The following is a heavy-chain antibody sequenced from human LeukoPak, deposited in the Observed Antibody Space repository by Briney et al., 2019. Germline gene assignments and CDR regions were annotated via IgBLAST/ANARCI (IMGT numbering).Heavy chain of an antibody. D-gene: IGHD6-25*01. CDR3: ARASYCSDGSCYSDY. J-gene: IGHJ4*02. CDR1: GYTFTSYY. Sequence: ASVKVSCKASGYTFTSYYMHWVRQAPGQGLEWMGIINPSGGSTSYAQKFQGRVTMTRDTSTSTVYMELSSLKSDDTAVYYCARASYCSDGSCYSDYWGQGTLVTVSS. CDR2: INPSGGST. V-gene: IGHV1-46*01.